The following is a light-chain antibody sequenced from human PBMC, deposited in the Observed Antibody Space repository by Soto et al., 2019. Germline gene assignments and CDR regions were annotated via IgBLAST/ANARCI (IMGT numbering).Light chain of an antibody. J-gene: IGKJ1*01. CDR1: QSVSSH. V-gene: IGKV3-15*01. Sequence: IVLTQSPPTLSVSPGGGATLSCRASQSVSSHLAWYQQKPGQGPRLLIYDASTRATGIPARFSGSGSGTEFTLTISSLEYEDFGVYYCQHYDVWPLKFGQGTKVDIK. CDR3: QHYDVWPLK. CDR2: DAS.